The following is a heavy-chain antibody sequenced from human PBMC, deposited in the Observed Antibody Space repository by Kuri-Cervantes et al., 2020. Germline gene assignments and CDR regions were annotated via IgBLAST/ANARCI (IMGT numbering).Heavy chain of an antibody. CDR1: GFTFSSYV. CDR3: AKATNYGDQHFDY. V-gene: IGHV3-23*01. Sequence: GGSLRLSCAASGFTFSSYVMSWVRQAPGKGLEWVSGISGSGHSTYYADSVKGRFTISRDNSKNTLYLQMNRLRAEDTAVYYCAKATNYGDQHFDYWGQGTLVTVSS. D-gene: IGHD4-17*01. CDR2: ISGSGHST. J-gene: IGHJ4*02.